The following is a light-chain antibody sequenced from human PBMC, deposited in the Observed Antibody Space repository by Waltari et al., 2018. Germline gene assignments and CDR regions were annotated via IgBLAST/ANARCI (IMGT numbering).Light chain of an antibody. V-gene: IGLV2-14*03. CDR3: ASYTTSSTAV. Sequence: QSALTQPASVSGSPGQSITISCSGTSNDIGAYNFVSWYQQHPGKAPQLLIYDVSNRPSGISNRFSDSKSGNTASLTISGLQTEDEAHFYCASYTTSSTAVFGGGTKLTVL. CDR1: SNDIGAYNF. CDR2: DVS. J-gene: IGLJ2*01.